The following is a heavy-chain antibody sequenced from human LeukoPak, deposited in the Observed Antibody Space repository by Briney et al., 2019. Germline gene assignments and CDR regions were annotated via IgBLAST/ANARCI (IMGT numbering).Heavy chain of an antibody. Sequence: GGSLRLSCSASGFTFSSYAMHWVRQAPGKGLEYVSATSSNGGSTYYADSVKGRFTISRDNSKNTLYLQMSSLRAEDTAVYYCVKDRYSSSWYPFDYWGQGTLVTVSS. V-gene: IGHV3-64D*06. CDR2: TSSNGGST. J-gene: IGHJ4*02. CDR3: VKDRYSSSWYPFDY. CDR1: GFTFSSYA. D-gene: IGHD6-13*01.